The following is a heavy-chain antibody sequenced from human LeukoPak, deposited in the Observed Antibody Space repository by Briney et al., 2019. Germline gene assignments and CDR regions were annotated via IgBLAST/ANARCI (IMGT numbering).Heavy chain of an antibody. CDR1: GYTFTSYD. Sequence: ASVKVSCKASGYTFTSYDISWVRQAPGQGLESMGWISAYNGNTNYAQNLQGRVIMTTDTSTSTAYMELRSLRSDDTAVYYCARAQIAVPVKVDYWGQGTLVTVSS. CDR2: ISAYNGNT. J-gene: IGHJ4*02. V-gene: IGHV1-18*01. CDR3: ARAQIAVPVKVDY. D-gene: IGHD6-19*01.